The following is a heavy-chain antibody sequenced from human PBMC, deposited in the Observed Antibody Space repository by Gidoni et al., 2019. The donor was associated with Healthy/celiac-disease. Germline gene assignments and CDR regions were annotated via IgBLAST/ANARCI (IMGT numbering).Heavy chain of an antibody. D-gene: IGHD2-2*01. V-gene: IGHV1-69*01. CDR3: ASYCSSTSCSYDY. CDR2: NIPIFGTA. J-gene: IGHJ4*02. Sequence: QVQLVQSAPEVTQPCSSVKVSCNASGGTFSSYAISWVRQAPGQGLEWMGGNIPIFGTANYAQKVQGRVTITADESTSTAYMELSSLRSEDTAVYYCASYCSSTSCSYDYWGQGTMVTVSS. CDR1: GGTFSSYA.